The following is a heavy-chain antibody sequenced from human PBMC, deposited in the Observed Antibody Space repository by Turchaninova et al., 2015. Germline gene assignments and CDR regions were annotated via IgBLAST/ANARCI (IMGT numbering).Heavy chain of an antibody. CDR3: ARDSGYTNYYY. V-gene: IGHV4-39*07. Sequence: QLQLQESGPGLVKPSETLSLTCTVSGGSISSSGYYWGWIRQPPGKGLEWIGSFYSSGSTYYNPSLRSRVTISVDTSKNQCSLKMNSVTAADTAMYYCARDSGYTNYYYWGQGTLVTVSS. CDR1: GGSISSSGYY. J-gene: IGHJ4*02. CDR2: FYSSGST. D-gene: IGHD4-11*01.